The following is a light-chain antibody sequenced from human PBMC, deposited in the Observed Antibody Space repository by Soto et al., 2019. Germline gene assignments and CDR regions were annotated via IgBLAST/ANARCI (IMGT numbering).Light chain of an antibody. CDR2: DDS. Sequence: IQLTQSPSSLSASVGDRVTITCRASQSIGRFLAWYQHQPGKAPKLLIYDDSTLESGVPSRFSGTGSGTEFTFSITSLQPEDFGTYYCQQCYMGWTFGQGTKVDNK. CDR1: QSIGRF. V-gene: IGKV1-5*01. J-gene: IGKJ1*01. CDR3: QQCYMGWT.